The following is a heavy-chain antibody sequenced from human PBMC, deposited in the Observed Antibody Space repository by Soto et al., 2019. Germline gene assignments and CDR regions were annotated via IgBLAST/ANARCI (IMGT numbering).Heavy chain of an antibody. CDR2: IIPIFGTA. CDR1: GGTFSSYA. J-gene: IGHJ4*02. Sequence: SVKVSCKASGGTFSSYAISWVRQAPGQGLEWMGGIIPIFGTANYAQKFQGRVTITADESTSTAYMELSSLRSEDTAVYYCARSGIAVAGTFPTDYWGQGTLVTVSS. CDR3: ARSGIAVAGTFPTDY. V-gene: IGHV1-69*13. D-gene: IGHD6-19*01.